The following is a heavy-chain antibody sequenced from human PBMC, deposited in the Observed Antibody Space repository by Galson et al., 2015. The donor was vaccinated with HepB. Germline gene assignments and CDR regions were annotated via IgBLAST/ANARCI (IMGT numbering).Heavy chain of an antibody. J-gene: IGHJ4*02. Sequence: SETLSLTCSVSGDSVTNVRYYWGWIRQPPGKGLEWVGNIYFTGNTYYNFSLESRVTISVDTSNNQFSLSLNSVTAADTAVYYCARERATALYFDYWGPGIPVPVSS. CDR1: GDSVTNVRYY. CDR3: ARERATALYFDY. D-gene: IGHD1-26*01. CDR2: IYFTGNT. V-gene: IGHV4-39*07.